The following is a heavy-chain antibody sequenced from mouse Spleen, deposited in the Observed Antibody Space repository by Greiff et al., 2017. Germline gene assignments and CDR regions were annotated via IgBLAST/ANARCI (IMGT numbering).Heavy chain of an antibody. CDR1: GYAFSSSW. CDR2: IYPGDGDT. D-gene: IGHD2-1*01. J-gene: IGHJ2*01. Sequence: QVQLQQSGPELVKPGASVKISCKASGYAFSSSWMNWVKQRPGKGLEWIGRIYPGDGDTNYNGKFKGKATLTADKSSSTAYMQLSSLTSEDSAVYFCARRGWGNSYYFDYWGQGTTLTVSS. V-gene: IGHV1-82*01. CDR3: ARRGWGNSYYFDY.